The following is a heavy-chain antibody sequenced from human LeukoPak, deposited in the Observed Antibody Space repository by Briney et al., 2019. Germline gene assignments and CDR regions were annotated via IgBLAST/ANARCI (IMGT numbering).Heavy chain of an antibody. J-gene: IGHJ4*02. Sequence: ASVKVSCKASGYTFTSYGISWVRQAPGQGLEWMGWISAYNGNTNYAQKLQGRVTMTTDTSTSTAYMELRSLRSDDTAVYYCARLESGYDYGPVGYWGQGTLVTVSS. CDR2: ISAYNGNT. CDR3: ARLESGYDYGPVGY. V-gene: IGHV1-18*04. CDR1: GYTFTSYG. D-gene: IGHD5-12*01.